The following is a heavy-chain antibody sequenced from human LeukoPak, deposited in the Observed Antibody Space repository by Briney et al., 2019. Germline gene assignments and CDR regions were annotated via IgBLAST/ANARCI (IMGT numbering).Heavy chain of an antibody. J-gene: IGHJ4*02. D-gene: IGHD3-22*01. V-gene: IGHV7-4-1*02. CDR1: GYTFSSNA. Sequence: GASVNVSCKASGYTFSSNAINWVRQAPGQGLEGMGWIDTNTGNPTYAQGFTGQFVFSLDTSVSTAYLQISSLKAEDTAEYFCARGYDSSGYFSDWGQGTLVTVSS. CDR3: ARGYDSSGYFSD. CDR2: IDTNTGNP.